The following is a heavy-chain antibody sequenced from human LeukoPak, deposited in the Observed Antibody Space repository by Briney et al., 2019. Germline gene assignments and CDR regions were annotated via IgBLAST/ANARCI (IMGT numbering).Heavy chain of an antibody. CDR2: MNPNSGNT. CDR1: GYTFTGYD. Sequence: ASVKVSCKASGYTFTGYDINWVRQATGQGLEWMGWMNPNSGNTGYAQKFQGRVTMTRNTSISTAYMELSSLRSEDTAVYYCARGQITMVRGVIRKYYFDYWGQGTLVTVSS. CDR3: ARGQITMVRGVIRKYYFDY. D-gene: IGHD3-10*01. J-gene: IGHJ4*02. V-gene: IGHV1-8*01.